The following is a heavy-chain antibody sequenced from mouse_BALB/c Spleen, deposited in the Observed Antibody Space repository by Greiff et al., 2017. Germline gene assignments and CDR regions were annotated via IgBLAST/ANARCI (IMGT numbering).Heavy chain of an antibody. Sequence: VHLVESGPGLVQPSQSLSITCTVSGFSLTSYGVHWVRQSPGKGLEWLGVIWSGGSTDDNAAFISRLSIRKDNSKSQVFFKMNSLQANDTAIYYCARGQFAYWGQGTLVTVSA. J-gene: IGHJ3*01. CDR3: ARGQFAY. CDR2: IWSGGST. V-gene: IGHV2-2*02. CDR1: GFSLTSYG. D-gene: IGHD3-3*01.